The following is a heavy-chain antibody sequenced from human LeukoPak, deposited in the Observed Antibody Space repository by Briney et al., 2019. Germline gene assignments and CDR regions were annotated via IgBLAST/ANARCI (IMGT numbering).Heavy chain of an antibody. Sequence: GESLKISCKGSGYSFTNYWIGWVRQMPGKGLELIGIIYPGDSDTRYSPSFQGQVTISSDKSISTAYLQWSSLKASDNAMYYCARPLKPYYYNSSGYWGYFQHWGQGTLVTVSS. CDR1: GYSFTNYW. CDR3: ARPLKPYYYNSSGYWGYFQH. J-gene: IGHJ1*01. D-gene: IGHD3-22*01. V-gene: IGHV5-51*01. CDR2: IYPGDSDT.